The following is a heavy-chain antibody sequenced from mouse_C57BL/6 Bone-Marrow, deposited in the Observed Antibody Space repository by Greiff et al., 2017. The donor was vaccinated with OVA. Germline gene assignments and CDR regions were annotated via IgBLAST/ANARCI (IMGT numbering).Heavy chain of an antibody. J-gene: IGHJ3*01. V-gene: IGHV1-19*01. CDR3: ARSGGFTTVVPAY. Sequence: VQLQQSGPVLVKPGASVKMSCKASGYTFTDYYMNWVKQSHGKSLEWIGVINPYNGGTSYNQKFKGKATLTVDKSSSTAYMELNSLTSEDSAVYYCARSGGFTTVVPAYWGQGTLVTVSA. CDR1: GYTFTDYY. D-gene: IGHD1-1*01. CDR2: INPYNGGT.